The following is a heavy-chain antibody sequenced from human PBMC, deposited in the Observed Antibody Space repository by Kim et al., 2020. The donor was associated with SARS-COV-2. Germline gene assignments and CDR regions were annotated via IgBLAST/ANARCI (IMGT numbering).Heavy chain of an antibody. CDR3: ARVLLWFGGNDY. D-gene: IGHD3-10*01. Sequence: NYAQKLQGRVTMTTDTSTSTAYMELRSLRSDDTAVYYCARVLLWFGGNDYWGQGTLVTVSS. J-gene: IGHJ4*02. V-gene: IGHV1-18*01.